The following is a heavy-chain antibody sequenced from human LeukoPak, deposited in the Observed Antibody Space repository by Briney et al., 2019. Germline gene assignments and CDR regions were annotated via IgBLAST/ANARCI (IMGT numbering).Heavy chain of an antibody. CDR1: GCTFSDYW. CDR3: ARDRSISAAGDTY. CDR2: VNRDGSST. J-gene: IGHJ4*02. V-gene: IGHV3-74*01. Sequence: GGSLRLSCAASGCTFSDYWMHWVRQAPGKGLVWVSRVNRDGSSTSYADSVKGRFTISRDNAKNTLSLQMNSLRAEDTAVYYCARDRSISAAGDTYWGQGTLVTVSS. D-gene: IGHD6-13*01.